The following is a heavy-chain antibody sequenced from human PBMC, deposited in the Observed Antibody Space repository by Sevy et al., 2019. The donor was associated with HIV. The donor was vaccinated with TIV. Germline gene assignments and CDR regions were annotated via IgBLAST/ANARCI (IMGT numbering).Heavy chain of an antibody. D-gene: IGHD1-26*01. CDR2: ISSNGGST. CDR3: ARVYSGSYYDAFDI. J-gene: IGHJ3*02. CDR1: GFTFSSSA. Sequence: GGSLRLSCAASGFTFSSSAMHWVRQAQGKGLEYVSAISSNGGSTYYANSVKGRFTISRDNSKNTLYLQMGSLRAEDMAVYYCARVYSGSYYDAFDIWGQGTMVTVSS. V-gene: IGHV3-64*01.